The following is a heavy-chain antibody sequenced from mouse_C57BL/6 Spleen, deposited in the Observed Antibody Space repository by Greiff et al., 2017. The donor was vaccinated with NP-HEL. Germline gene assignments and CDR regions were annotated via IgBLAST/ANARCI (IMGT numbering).Heavy chain of an antibody. D-gene: IGHD3-2*02. CDR3: TAGSSGYDY. V-gene: IGHV6-3*01. CDR1: GFTFSNYW. Sequence: EVQLVESGGGLVQPGGSMKLSCVASGFTFSNYWMNWVRQSPEKGLEWVAQIRLKSDNYATHYAESVKGRFTISRDDSKSSVYLQMNNLRAEDTGIYYCTAGSSGYDYWGQGTTLTVSS. J-gene: IGHJ2*01. CDR2: IRLKSDNYAT.